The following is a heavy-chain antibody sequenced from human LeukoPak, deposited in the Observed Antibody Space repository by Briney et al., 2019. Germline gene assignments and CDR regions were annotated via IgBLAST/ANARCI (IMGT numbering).Heavy chain of an antibody. J-gene: IGHJ4*02. D-gene: IGHD2-2*01. CDR1: GYTFTSYG. CDR2: ISAYNGNT. V-gene: IGHV1-18*01. CDR3: ASSRGVVVPADPDYYYFDC. Sequence: RASVKVSCKASGYTFTSYGISWVRQAPGQGLEWMGWISAYNGNTNYAQKLQGRVTMTTDTSTSTAYMELRSLRSDDTAVYYCASSRGVVVPADPDYYYFDCWGQGTLVTVSS.